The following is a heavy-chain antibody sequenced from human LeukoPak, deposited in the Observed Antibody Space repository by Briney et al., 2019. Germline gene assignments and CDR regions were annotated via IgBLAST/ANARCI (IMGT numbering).Heavy chain of an antibody. Sequence: SVKLSCNASAPTFSIYSVSWVRQPPGQGLEWMGGIIPIFGTANYAQKFQGRVTITADESTSTAYMELSSLRSEDTAVYYCARDSYRAFDIWGQGTMVTVSS. CDR1: APTFSIYS. V-gene: IGHV1-69*13. CDR2: IIPIFGTA. CDR3: ARDSYRAFDI. D-gene: IGHD1-26*01. J-gene: IGHJ3*02.